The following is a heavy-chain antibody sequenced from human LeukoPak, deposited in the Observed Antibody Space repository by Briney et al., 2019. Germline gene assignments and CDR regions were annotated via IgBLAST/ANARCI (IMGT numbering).Heavy chain of an antibody. CDR1: GFPFSSYT. CDR2: INDSGGST. V-gene: IGHV3-23*01. Sequence: GGSLRLSCAASGFPFSSYTMSWVRQAPEKGLEWVSTINDSGGSTYYADSVKGRFTISRDDSKNTLYLQMNSLRAEDTAVYYCARGANWGLTFDYWGQGTLVTVSS. J-gene: IGHJ4*02. CDR3: ARGANWGLTFDY. D-gene: IGHD7-27*01.